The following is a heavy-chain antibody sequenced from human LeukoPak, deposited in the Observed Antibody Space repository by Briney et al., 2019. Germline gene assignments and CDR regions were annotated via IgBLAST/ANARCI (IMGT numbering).Heavy chain of an antibody. CDR1: GGSFSAYY. D-gene: IGHD3-22*01. CDR3: ARQSSGSTYYDSSGYYFIDH. CDR2: IYYSGST. J-gene: IGHJ4*02. Sequence: SETLSLTCAAYGGSFSAYYWGWIRQPPGKGLEWIGTIYYSGSTYYNPSLKSRVTISVDTSKNQFTLKLSSVTAADTAVYYCARQSSGSTYYDSSGYYFIDHWGQGTLVTVSS. V-gene: IGHV4-39*01.